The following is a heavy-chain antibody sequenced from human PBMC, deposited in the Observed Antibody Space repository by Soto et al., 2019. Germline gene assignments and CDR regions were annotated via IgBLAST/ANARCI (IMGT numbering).Heavy chain of an antibody. CDR1: GFTLSSYW. Sequence: EVQLVEAGGGLVQPGGSLRLSCVVSGFTLSSYWMSWARQAPGKGLEWLANIKQDESEQHYVDSVKGRFSISRDNAQNSLFLHMSSLRDEDTAVYYCARGSSLNYWGQGTLVTVS. V-gene: IGHV3-7*01. J-gene: IGHJ4*02. CDR3: ARGSSLNY. CDR2: IKQDESEQ. D-gene: IGHD6-13*01.